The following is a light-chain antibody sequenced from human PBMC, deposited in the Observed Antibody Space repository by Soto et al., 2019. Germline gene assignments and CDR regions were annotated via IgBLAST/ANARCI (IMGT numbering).Light chain of an antibody. CDR3: HQYYSPPFA. V-gene: IGKV4-1*01. CDR1: QTILYGSNNKNY. J-gene: IGKJ3*01. CDR2: WAS. Sequence: IVMTQSPESLGVSLGERATINCKSNQTILYGSNNKNYLSWYQQKPGQPPKLLIYWASTRKYGVPERFSGSGSGTDFTLSITNLHAEDVADYYCHQYYSPPFAFGPGTKVHL.